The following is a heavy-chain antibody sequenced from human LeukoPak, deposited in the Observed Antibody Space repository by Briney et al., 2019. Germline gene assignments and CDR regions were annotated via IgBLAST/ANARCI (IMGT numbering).Heavy chain of an antibody. V-gene: IGHV3-30*02. CDR2: IQYDASTK. CDR1: GFTFSSYG. Sequence: PGGSLRLSCAASGFTFSSYGMHWVHQAPGKGLEWVTFIQYDASTKYYADSVKGRFTISRDNSENTLYLQMNSLRAEDTAVYYCGRNLRGVIIIYAFDIWGQGTMVTVSS. D-gene: IGHD3-10*01. J-gene: IGHJ3*02. CDR3: GRNLRGVIIIYAFDI.